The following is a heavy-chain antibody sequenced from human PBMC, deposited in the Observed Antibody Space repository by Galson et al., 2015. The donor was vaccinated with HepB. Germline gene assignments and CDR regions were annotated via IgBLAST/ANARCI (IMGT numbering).Heavy chain of an antibody. V-gene: IGHV1-46*01. CDR2: INPSGGST. CDR3: ARVHAGRQSLGY. D-gene: IGHD3-10*01. CDR1: GYNFTSYY. Sequence: SVKVSCKASGYNFTSYYMHWVRQAPGQGLEWMAIINPSGGSTSYAQNFQGRVTMTRDTSTSTVYMELSSLRSEDTAVYYCARVHAGRQSLGYWGQGTLVTVSS. J-gene: IGHJ4*02.